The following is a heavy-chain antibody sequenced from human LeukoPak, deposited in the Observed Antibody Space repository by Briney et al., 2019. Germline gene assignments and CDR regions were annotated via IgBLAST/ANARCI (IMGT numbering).Heavy chain of an antibody. J-gene: IGHJ4*02. Sequence: GGSLRLSCAASGFTFSSYAMHWVRQAPGKGLEYVSAISSNGGSTYYANSVKGRFTISRDNSKNTLYLQMGSLTAADTAVYYCAKDRSIGTYYTFDHWGQGTLVTVSS. CDR1: GFTFSSYA. CDR2: ISSNGGST. V-gene: IGHV3-64*01. CDR3: AKDRSIGTYYTFDH. D-gene: IGHD1-26*01.